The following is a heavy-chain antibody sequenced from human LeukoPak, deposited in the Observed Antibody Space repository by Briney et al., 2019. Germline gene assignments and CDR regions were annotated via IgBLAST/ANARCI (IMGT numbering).Heavy chain of an antibody. CDR1: GFTFTSYS. V-gene: IGHV3-23*01. CDR2: ITTSDGNT. CDR3: AKDGGLWVSAHWGDS. J-gene: IGHJ4*02. D-gene: IGHD7-27*01. Sequence: GGSLRLSCAASGFTFTSYSMNWVRQAPGKGLEWVSTITTSDGNTYYADSVKGRFTVSRDNSKNTLFLQMNSLRAEDTAVYYCAKDGGLWVSAHWGDSWGRGTLVTVSS.